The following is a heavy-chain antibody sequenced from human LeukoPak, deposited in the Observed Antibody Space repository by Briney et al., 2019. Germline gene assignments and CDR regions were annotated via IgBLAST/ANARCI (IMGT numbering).Heavy chain of an antibody. CDR2: ISSSGGST. CDR3: ASSLGGFDYFDY. V-gene: IGHV3-23*01. D-gene: IGHD1-26*01. J-gene: IGHJ4*02. CDR1: EFTFSNYV. Sequence: PGGSLRLSCAASEFTFSNYVMTWVRQAPGQGLEWVSGISSSGGSTYYADSVKGRFAISRDNSKNTLYLQMTSLRAGDTAVYYCASSLGGFDYFDYWGQGTLVTVSS.